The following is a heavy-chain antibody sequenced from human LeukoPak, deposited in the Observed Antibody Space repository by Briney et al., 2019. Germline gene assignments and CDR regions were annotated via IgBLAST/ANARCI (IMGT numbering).Heavy chain of an antibody. CDR3: ATGGIAARPYNWFDP. V-gene: IGHV4-39*07. Sequence: SEPLSLTCTVSGDSFSSSDHFWRSVRQPPAKGLEWIGSIYYSGSTYYNPSLKSRVTISVDTSKNQFSLKLSSVTAADTAVYYCATGGIAARPYNWFDPWGQGTLVTVSS. D-gene: IGHD6-6*01. J-gene: IGHJ5*02. CDR1: GDSFSSSDHF. CDR2: IYYSGST.